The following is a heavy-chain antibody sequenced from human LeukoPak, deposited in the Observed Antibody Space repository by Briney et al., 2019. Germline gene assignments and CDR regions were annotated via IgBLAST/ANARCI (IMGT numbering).Heavy chain of an antibody. CDR3: ASGQTEDSSAYYYNY. D-gene: IGHD3-22*01. CDR2: IWYDGGNK. CDR1: GFTFSSWA. J-gene: IGHJ4*02. Sequence: GRSLRLSCAASGFTFSSWAMHWGRQAPGKGLEWVAVIWYDGGNKYYVDSVKGRFTISRDNSKNTVYLQMNSLRADDTAVYYCASGQTEDSSAYYYNYWGQGTLVTVSS. V-gene: IGHV3-33*01.